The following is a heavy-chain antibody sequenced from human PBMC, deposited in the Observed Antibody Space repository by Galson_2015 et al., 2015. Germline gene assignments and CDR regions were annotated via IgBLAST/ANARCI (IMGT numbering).Heavy chain of an antibody. CDR3: ASNPGIVAAGSSPLSFDP. D-gene: IGHD6-13*01. V-gene: IGHV3-30-3*01. Sequence: SLRLSCAASGFTFSSYAMHWVRQAPGKGLEWVAVITYDGSNKYYADSVKGRFTISRDNSKNTLYLQMNSLRAEDTAVYYCASNPGIVAAGSSPLSFDPWGQGTLITVSS. CDR1: GFTFSSYA. J-gene: IGHJ5*02. CDR2: ITYDGSNK.